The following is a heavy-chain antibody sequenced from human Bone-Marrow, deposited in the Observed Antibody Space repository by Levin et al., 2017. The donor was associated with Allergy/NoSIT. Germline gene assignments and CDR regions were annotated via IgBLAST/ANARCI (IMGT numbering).Heavy chain of an antibody. CDR2: IFWDDDK. CDR1: GFSFSTSKLG. D-gene: IGHD1-26*01. CDR3: ARTGWDENGDY. V-gene: IGHV2-5*02. J-gene: IGHJ4*02. Sequence: SGPTLVKPTETLTLTCTFSGFSFSTSKLGVGWIRQPPGKALEWLALIFWDDDKFYSPSLRSRLAITKDTSENQVVLTMTNVVPLDSGTYFCARTGWDENGDYWGQGTLVTVSS.